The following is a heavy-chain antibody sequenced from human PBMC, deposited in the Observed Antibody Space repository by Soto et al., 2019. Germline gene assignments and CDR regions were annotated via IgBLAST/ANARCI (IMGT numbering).Heavy chain of an antibody. D-gene: IGHD5-18*01. J-gene: IGHJ4*02. CDR2: INPILGIA. Sequence: QVQLVQSGAEVKKPGSSVKVSCKASGGTFSSYTISWVRQAPGQGLEWMGRINPILGIANYAQKFQGRVTITAEQPTSTAYMELGSQRSEDTAVYYCARGSGYSYGRWFYFDYWGLGTLVTVSS. CDR1: GGTFSSYT. V-gene: IGHV1-69*02. CDR3: ARGSGYSYGRWFYFDY.